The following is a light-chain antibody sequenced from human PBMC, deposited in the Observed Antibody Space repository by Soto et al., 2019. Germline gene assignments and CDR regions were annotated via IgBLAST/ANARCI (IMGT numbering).Light chain of an antibody. CDR3: QQYNSWPPIT. J-gene: IGKJ5*01. CDR1: ESVSRN. Sequence: EVVMTQSPATLSVSPGERGTVSCRASESVSRNLAWYQQKPGQAPRLLIYDASTRATGIPDRFSGGGSGTEFTLTISSLQSEDFVVYYCQQYNSWPPITFGQGTRLEIK. V-gene: IGKV3-15*01. CDR2: DAS.